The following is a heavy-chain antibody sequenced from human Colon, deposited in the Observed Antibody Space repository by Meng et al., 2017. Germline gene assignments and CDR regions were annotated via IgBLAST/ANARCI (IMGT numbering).Heavy chain of an antibody. CDR1: GGSFSGYY. Sequence: QVRLQQWGAGLLMPSETLAVTCAVYGGSFSGYYWSWIRQPPGKGLEWIGEINHSGSTNYNPSLKSRVTISVDTSKNQFSLKLSSVTAADTAVYYCARGLFDYWGQGTLVTVSS. J-gene: IGHJ4*02. CDR3: ARGLFDY. CDR2: INHSGST. V-gene: IGHV4-34*01.